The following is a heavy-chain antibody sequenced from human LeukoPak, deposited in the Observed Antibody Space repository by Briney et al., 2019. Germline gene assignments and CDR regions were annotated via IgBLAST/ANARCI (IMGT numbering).Heavy chain of an antibody. CDR1: GFTFSSDE. CDR2: ISSSVSTI. V-gene: IGHV3-48*03. J-gene: IGHJ5*02. Sequence: AGGSLRLSCAASGFTFSSDEMNWVRQAPGKGLEWVSYISSSVSTIYYADSVKGRFTISRDNANNSLYLQMNSLRAEDTAVYYCARGLSGGRKTYYYDSKLPTNWFDPWGQGTLVTVSS. D-gene: IGHD3-22*01. CDR3: ARGLSGGRKTYYYDSKLPTNWFDP.